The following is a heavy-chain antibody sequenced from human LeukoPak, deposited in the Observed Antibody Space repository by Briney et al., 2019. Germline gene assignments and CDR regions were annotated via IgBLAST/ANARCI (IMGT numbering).Heavy chain of an antibody. J-gene: IGHJ3*02. CDR2: INPNSGGT. Sequence: ASVKVSCKASGYTFTGYYMHWVRQAPGQGLEWMGWINPNSGGTNYAQKFQGRVTMTRDTSISTAYMELSRLRSDDTAVYYCARGPYGWLLTQGGAFDIWGQGTMVTVSS. CDR3: ARGPYGWLLTQGGAFDI. D-gene: IGHD3-22*01. V-gene: IGHV1-2*02. CDR1: GYTFTGYY.